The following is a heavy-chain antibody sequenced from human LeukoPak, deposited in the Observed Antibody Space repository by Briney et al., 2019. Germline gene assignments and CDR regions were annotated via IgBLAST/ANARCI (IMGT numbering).Heavy chain of an antibody. J-gene: IGHJ4*02. CDR3: ARGFLDFDS. V-gene: IGHV3-33*01. CDR2: IWYDGSNT. Sequence: GGSLRLSCVASGFTFSSFGMHWVRQAPGKGLEWVALIWYDGSNTYYADSVKGRFTISRDDSKNTVYLQMNSLRAEDTALYYCARGFLDFDSWGQGTLVIVSS. D-gene: IGHD3-3*01. CDR1: GFTFSSFG.